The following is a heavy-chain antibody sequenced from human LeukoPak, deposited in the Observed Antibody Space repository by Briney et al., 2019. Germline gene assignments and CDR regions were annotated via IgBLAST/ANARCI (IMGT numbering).Heavy chain of an antibody. CDR2: IYYSGST. CDR1: GGSISSSSYY. CDR3: ARLYSGSYIY. J-gene: IGHJ4*02. D-gene: IGHD1-26*01. Sequence: SETLSLTCTVSGGSISSSSYYWGWIRQPPGKGLEWIGSIYYSGSTYYNPSLKSRVTISVDTSKNQFSLKLSSVTAADAAVYYCARLYSGSYIYWGQGTLVTVSS. V-gene: IGHV4-39*07.